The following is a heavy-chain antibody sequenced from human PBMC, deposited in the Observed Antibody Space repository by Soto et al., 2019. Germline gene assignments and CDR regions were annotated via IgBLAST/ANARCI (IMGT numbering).Heavy chain of an antibody. V-gene: IGHV1-58*01. CDR2: IVVGSGNT. CDR3: AAGEQQLDRNYYYYGMDV. Sequence: VASVKVSCKASGFTFTSSAVQWVRQARGQRLEWIGWIVVGSGNTNYAQKFQERVTITRDMSTSTAYMELSSLRSEDTAVYYCAAGEQQLDRNYYYYGMDVWGQGTTVTVSS. CDR1: GFTFTSSA. J-gene: IGHJ6*02. D-gene: IGHD6-13*01.